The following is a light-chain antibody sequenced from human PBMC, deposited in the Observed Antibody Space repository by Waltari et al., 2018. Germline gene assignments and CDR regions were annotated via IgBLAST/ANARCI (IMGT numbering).Light chain of an antibody. CDR2: DVS. J-gene: IGLJ3*02. V-gene: IGLV2-14*03. Sequence: QSALTQPASVSGSPGQSITISCTGTSSDVGGYDYVSWYQQHPGKAPKLMIYDVSNRPSGVSNRFSGSKSGNTASLTISRLQAEDEADYYCSSYTSISACVLFGGGTKLTVL. CDR1: SSDVGGYDY. CDR3: SSYTSISACVL.